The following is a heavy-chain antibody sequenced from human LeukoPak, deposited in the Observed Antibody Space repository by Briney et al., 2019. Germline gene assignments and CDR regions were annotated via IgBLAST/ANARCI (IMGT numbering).Heavy chain of an antibody. CDR3: ARDADIVVVPAAMEYNWFDP. V-gene: IGHV4-4*07. J-gene: IGHJ5*02. Sequence: SETLSLTCTVSGGSISSYYWSWIRQPAGKGLEWIGRIHTSGSTNYNPSLKSRVTMSVDTSKNQFSLKLSSVTAADTAVYYCARDADIVVVPAAMEYNWFDPWGQGTLVTVSS. D-gene: IGHD2-2*01. CDR1: GGSISSYY. CDR2: IHTSGST.